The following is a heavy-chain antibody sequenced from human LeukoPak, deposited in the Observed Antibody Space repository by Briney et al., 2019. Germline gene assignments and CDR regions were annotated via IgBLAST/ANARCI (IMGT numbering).Heavy chain of an antibody. Sequence: SETLSLTCTVSGGSISNYHWSWIRQPAGKGLEWISQIHTSGSTNYNPPPKSRVTMSIDTPENQLSLTIRSVTAADTAVYYCARRDISSGWSFDYWGQGILVTVSS. J-gene: IGHJ4*02. CDR2: IHTSGST. CDR3: ARRDISSGWSFDY. V-gene: IGHV4-4*07. CDR1: GGSISNYH. D-gene: IGHD6-19*01.